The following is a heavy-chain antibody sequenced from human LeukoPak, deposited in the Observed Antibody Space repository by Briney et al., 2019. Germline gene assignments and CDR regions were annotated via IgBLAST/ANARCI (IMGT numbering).Heavy chain of an antibody. D-gene: IGHD2-15*01. Sequence: SETLSLTCGISGHSISSGHYWGWIRQPPGKGLEWIGNIYQSGSTYYNTSLKSRVTISVDTSKNQFSLNLNSVTAADTAVYYCARGGVYCSDGSWFPDYLGYWGRGTLVTVSS. CDR3: ARGGVYCSDGSWFPDYLGY. CDR1: GHSISSGHY. CDR2: IYQSGST. J-gene: IGHJ4*02. V-gene: IGHV4-38-2*01.